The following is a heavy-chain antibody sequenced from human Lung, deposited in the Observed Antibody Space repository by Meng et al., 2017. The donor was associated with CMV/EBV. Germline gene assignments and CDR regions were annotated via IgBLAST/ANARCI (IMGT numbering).Heavy chain of an antibody. Sequence: ESLKISCAAFEFTFSSYRMNWVRQAPGKGLEWVSFISSTSAYIDYADSVKGRFTISRDNARNSLFLQMNSLRAEDTAVYYCARDIRGSDYYYGMDVWGQGXTVTVSS. D-gene: IGHD3-10*01. CDR2: ISSTSAYI. CDR1: EFTFSSYR. CDR3: ARDIRGSDYYYGMDV. V-gene: IGHV3-21*01. J-gene: IGHJ6*02.